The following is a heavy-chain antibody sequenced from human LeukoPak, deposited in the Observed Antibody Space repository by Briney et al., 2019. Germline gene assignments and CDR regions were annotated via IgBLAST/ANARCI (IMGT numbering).Heavy chain of an antibody. D-gene: IGHD4-23*01. CDR1: GGSISSYY. V-gene: IGHV4-4*07. J-gene: IGHJ6*03. CDR3: ARDPSMVVTGYMDV. Sequence: SETLSLTCTVSGGSISSYYWSWIRQPAGKGLEWIGRIYTSGSTHYNPSLKSRVTMSVDTSKNQFSLKLSSVTAADTAVYYCARDPSMVVTGYMDVWGKGTTVTVSS. CDR2: IYTSGST.